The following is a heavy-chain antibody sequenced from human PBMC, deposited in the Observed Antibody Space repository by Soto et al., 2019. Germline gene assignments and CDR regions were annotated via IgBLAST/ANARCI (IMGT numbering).Heavy chain of an antibody. Sequence: GKGLEWVSTINSNGASTFYADSVKGRFTISRDNSKSTLYLQMNSLRAEDTAMFFFEREGDSSGSYPVSDFWRQGSLDLVS. CDR3: EREGDSSGSYPVSDF. CDR2: INSNGAST. D-gene: IGHD6-19*01. V-gene: IGHV3-23*01. J-gene: IGHJ4*02.